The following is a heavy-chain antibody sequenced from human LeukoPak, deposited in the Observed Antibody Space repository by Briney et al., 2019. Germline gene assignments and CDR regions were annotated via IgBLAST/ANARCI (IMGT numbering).Heavy chain of an antibody. D-gene: IGHD3-3*01. CDR1: GFTFTGYY. J-gene: IGHJ4*02. CDR2: INPNSGGT. V-gene: IGHV1-2*02. CDR3: ALNYDFWSGYYTY. Sequence: YPGRSLRLSCAASGFTFTGYYMHWVRQAPGQGLEWMGWINPNSGGTNYAQKFQGRVTMTRDTSISTAYMELSRLRSDDTAVYYCALNYDFWSGYYTYWGQGTLVTVSS.